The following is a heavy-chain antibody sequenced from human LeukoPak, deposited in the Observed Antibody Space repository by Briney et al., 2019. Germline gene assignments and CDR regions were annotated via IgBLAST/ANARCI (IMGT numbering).Heavy chain of an antibody. D-gene: IGHD2/OR15-2a*01. CDR2: IYHSGST. J-gene: IGHJ6*03. CDR3: ARDRRGYYYMDV. CDR1: GGSISSGGYY. V-gene: IGHV4-30-2*01. Sequence: SQTLSLTCTVSGGSISSGGYYWSWIRQPPGKGLEWIGYIYHSGSTNYNPSLKSRVTISVDTSKNQFSLKLSSVTAADTAVYYCARDRRGYYYMDVWGKGTTVTVSS.